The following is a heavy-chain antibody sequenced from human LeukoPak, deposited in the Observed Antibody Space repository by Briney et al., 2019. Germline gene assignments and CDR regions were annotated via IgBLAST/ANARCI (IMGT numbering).Heavy chain of an antibody. V-gene: IGHV3-7*01. CDR3: AGEGYGDYEGDY. CDR1: GFTFSSRDW. Sequence: GGSLRLSCVASGFTFSSRDWMTWVRQAPGKGLEWVANIKQDGSEKNYVDSVKGRFTISRDNAKNSLYLQMNSLRAEDTAVYYCAGEGYGDYEGDYWGQGTLVTVSS. J-gene: IGHJ4*02. D-gene: IGHD4-17*01. CDR2: IKQDGSEK.